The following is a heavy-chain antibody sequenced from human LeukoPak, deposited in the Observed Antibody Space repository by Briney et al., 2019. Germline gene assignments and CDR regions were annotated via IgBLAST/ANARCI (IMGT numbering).Heavy chain of an antibody. Sequence: GGSLRLSCAASGFTFSSYAMSWVRQAPGKGLEWVSAISGSGGSIYYADSVKGRFTISRDNSKNTLYLQMNSLRAEDTAVYYCAKDLLRYFDWSATDYWGQGTLVTVSS. CDR3: AKDLLRYFDWSATDY. D-gene: IGHD3-9*01. J-gene: IGHJ4*02. CDR1: GFTFSSYA. V-gene: IGHV3-23*01. CDR2: ISGSGGSI.